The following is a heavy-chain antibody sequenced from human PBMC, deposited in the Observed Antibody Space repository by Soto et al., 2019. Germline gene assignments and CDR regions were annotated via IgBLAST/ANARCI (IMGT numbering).Heavy chain of an antibody. D-gene: IGHD3-9*01. Sequence: QVQLVQSGAEVKKPGASVKVSCKTSGYTFTSYDINWVRQATGQGLEGMGWMNPNSSNTAYAQKFQRRVTMTRNTAISTARKQLSSLRSECTAVYSRATARSGCAFEIWGQGTRVTVSS. CDR3: ATARSGCAFEI. CDR1: GYTFTSYD. CDR2: MNPNSSNT. V-gene: IGHV1-8*01. J-gene: IGHJ3*02.